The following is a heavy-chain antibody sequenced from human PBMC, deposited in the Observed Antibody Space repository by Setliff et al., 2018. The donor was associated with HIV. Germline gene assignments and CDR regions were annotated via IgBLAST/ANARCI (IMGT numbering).Heavy chain of an antibody. CDR3: ARPGPPSVPSHVLPFPS. CDR2: IYYSGHA. Sequence: PSETLSLTCSVSGGSIRGTSFYWGWIRQPPGKGLEWIANIYYSGHAYYNPSLESRVSISVDTSKNQFSLKMTSVTAADTAVYYCARPGPPSVPSHVLPFPSWAQGLLVTVSS. D-gene: IGHD3-16*01. J-gene: IGHJ5*02. CDR1: GGSIRGTSFY. V-gene: IGHV4-39*01.